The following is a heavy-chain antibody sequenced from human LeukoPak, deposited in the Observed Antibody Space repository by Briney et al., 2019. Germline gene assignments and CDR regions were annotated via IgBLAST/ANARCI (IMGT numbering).Heavy chain of an antibody. D-gene: IGHD1-26*01. CDR2: IRPEGSDK. Sequence: QPGGSLRLSCAASGFIYSTYGMHWVRQAPGKGLEWVAFIRPEGSDKSYADSVKGRFTISRDNSKNTLYLQMNTLRPEVTAVYYCGKRDSASDCWGQGTLVTVSS. CDR3: GKRDSASDC. J-gene: IGHJ4*02. CDR1: GFIYSTYG. V-gene: IGHV3-30*02.